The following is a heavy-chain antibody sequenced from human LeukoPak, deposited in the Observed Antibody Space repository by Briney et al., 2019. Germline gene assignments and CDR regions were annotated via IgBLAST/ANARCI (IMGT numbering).Heavy chain of an antibody. V-gene: IGHV1-2*02. J-gene: IGHJ6*04. CDR2: INPNSGGT. Sequence: ASVKVSCKASGYTFTSYYMHWVRQAPGQGLEWMGWINPNSGGTNYAQKFQGRVTMTRDTSISTAYMELSRLRSDDTAVYYCARVLVPAAMFFSMDVWGKGTTVTVSS. CDR3: ARVLVPAAMFFSMDV. CDR1: GYTFTSYY. D-gene: IGHD2-2*01.